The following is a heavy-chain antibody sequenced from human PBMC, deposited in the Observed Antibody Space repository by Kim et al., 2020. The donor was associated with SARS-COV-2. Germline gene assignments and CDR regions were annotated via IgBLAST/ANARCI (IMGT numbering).Heavy chain of an antibody. CDR3: ARALGDLEYSSPWYFDY. Sequence: SETLSLTCTVSGGSISSGGYYWSWIRQHPGKGLEWIGYIYYSGSTYYNPSLKSRVTISVDTSKNQFSLKLSSVTAADTAVYYCARALGDLEYSSPWYFDYWGQGTLVTVSS. D-gene: IGHD6-6*01. CDR1: GGSISSGGYY. CDR2: IYYSGST. J-gene: IGHJ4*02. V-gene: IGHV4-31*03.